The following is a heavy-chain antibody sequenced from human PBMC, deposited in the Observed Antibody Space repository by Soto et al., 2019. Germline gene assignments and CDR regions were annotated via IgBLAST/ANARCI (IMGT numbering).Heavy chain of an antibody. V-gene: IGHV4-59*01. J-gene: IGHJ5*02. CDR3: ARFPVTTSNWFDP. D-gene: IGHD4-4*01. CDR2: IYYSGST. CDR1: GGSISSYY. Sequence: SETLSLTCTVSGGSISSYYWSWIRQPPGKGLEWIGYIYYSGSTNYNPSLKSRVTISVDTSKNQFSLKLSSVTAADTAVYYCARFPVTTSNWFDPWGQGTLVTVSS.